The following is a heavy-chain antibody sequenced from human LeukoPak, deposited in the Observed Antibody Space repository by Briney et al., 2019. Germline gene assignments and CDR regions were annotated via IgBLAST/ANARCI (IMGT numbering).Heavy chain of an antibody. J-gene: IGHJ4*02. Sequence: GVSLRLSCAASGFAFSSYDMHWARQVSGKGLEWVSAIGHAGDTYYADSVKGRFTISREDAKNYFFLQMNSLRAGDTAVYFCAALGDSIYWGQGTLVTVSS. CDR1: GFAFSSYD. V-gene: IGHV3-13*01. D-gene: IGHD1-26*01. CDR2: IGHAGDT. CDR3: AALGDSIY.